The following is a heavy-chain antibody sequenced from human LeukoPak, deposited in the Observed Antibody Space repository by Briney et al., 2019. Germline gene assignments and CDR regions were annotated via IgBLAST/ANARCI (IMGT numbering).Heavy chain of an antibody. CDR2: IIPIFGIA. D-gene: IGHD5-24*01. CDR3: AREIRDEDYYYYGMDV. J-gene: IGHJ6*02. Sequence: ASVKVSCKASGGTFSSYAISWVRQATGQGLEWMGRIIPIFGIANYAQKFQGRVTITADKSTSTAYVELSSLRSEDTAVYYCAREIRDEDYYYYGMDVWGQGTTVTVSS. V-gene: IGHV1-69*04. CDR1: GGTFSSYA.